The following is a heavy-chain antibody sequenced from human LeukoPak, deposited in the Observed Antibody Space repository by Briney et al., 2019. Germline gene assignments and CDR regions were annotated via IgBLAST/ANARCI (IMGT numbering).Heavy chain of an antibody. CDR2: INPDSGGT. J-gene: IGHJ6*02. CDR1: GYTFTGYY. Sequence: ASVKVSCKASGYTFTGYYMHWVRQAPGQGLEWRGWINPDSGGTNYAQKFQGRVTMTRDTSISTAYMELSRLRSDDTAVYYCARLELDAYYYYYGMDVWGQGTTVTVSS. D-gene: IGHD1-1*01. CDR3: ARLELDAYYYYYGMDV. V-gene: IGHV1-2*02.